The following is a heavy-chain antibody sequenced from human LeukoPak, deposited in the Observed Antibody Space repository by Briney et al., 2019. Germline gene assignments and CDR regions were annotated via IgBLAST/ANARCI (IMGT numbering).Heavy chain of an antibody. CDR1: GGTLSSYA. J-gene: IGHJ4*02. CDR3: ARENPAGGPFDY. CDR2: FLPIFGPA. D-gene: IGHD2-8*02. V-gene: IGHV1-69*06. Sequence: GSSVKVSCKASGGTLSSYAISWVRQAPGQGLEWMGGFLPIFGPATYAQKFRGRVTITADKSTSAAYMERSSLRAEDTALYYCARENPAGGPFDYWGQGTLVTVSS.